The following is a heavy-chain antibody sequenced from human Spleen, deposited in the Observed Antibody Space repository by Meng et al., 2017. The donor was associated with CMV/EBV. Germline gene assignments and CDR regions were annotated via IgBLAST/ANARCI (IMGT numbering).Heavy chain of an antibody. J-gene: IGHJ3*02. CDR3: ASGDYDSSGKLGAFDI. V-gene: IGHV4-39*01. Sequence: SETLSLTCTVSGGSISSSSYYWGWIRQPPGKGLEWIGSIYYSGSTYYNPSLKSRVTISVDTSKNQFSLKLSSVTAADTAVYYCASGDYDSSGKLGAFDIWGQGTMVTVSS. D-gene: IGHD3-22*01. CDR2: IYYSGST. CDR1: GGSISSSSYY.